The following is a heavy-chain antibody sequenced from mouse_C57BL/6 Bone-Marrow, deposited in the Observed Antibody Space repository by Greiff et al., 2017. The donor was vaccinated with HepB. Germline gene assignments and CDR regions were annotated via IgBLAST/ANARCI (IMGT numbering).Heavy chain of an antibody. Sequence: QVQLQQSGPGLVAPSQSLSITCTVSGFSLTSYAISWVRQPPGKGLEWLGVIWTGGGTNYNSALKSRLSISKDNSKSQVFLKMNSLQTDDTARYYCARNCRLLRPYAMDYWGQGTSVTVSS. V-gene: IGHV2-9-1*01. CDR3: ARNCRLLRPYAMDY. CDR1: GFSLTSYA. CDR2: IWTGGGT. D-gene: IGHD2-3*01. J-gene: IGHJ4*01.